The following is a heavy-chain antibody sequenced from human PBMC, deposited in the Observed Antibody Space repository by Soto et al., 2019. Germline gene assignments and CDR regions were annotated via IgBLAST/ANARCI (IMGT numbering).Heavy chain of an antibody. CDR2: IIPMFATT. J-gene: IGHJ6*02. Sequence: QVQLVQSGAEVKKPGSSVKLSCKASAGTFRSYAMNWVRQAPGQGLEWMGGIIPMFATTNYAQKFQGRVTITADESTRTASMELSSLRSDDTAVYYCARARISMIVGGAYYYAMDAWGQGTAVTVSS. D-gene: IGHD3-22*01. CDR3: ARARISMIVGGAYYYAMDA. V-gene: IGHV1-69*12. CDR1: AGTFRSYA.